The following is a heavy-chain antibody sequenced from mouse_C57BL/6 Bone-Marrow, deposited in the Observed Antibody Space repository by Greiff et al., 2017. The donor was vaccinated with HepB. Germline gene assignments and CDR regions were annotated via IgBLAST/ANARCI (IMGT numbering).Heavy chain of an antibody. CDR1: GFSLTSYG. J-gene: IGHJ4*01. Sequence: VKVEESGPGLVQPSQSLSITCTVSGFSLTSYGVHWVRQSPGKGLEWLGVIWSGGSTDYNAAFISRLSISKDNSKSQVFFKMNSLQADDTAIYYCARKPLLYYARNAMDYWGQGTSVTVSS. D-gene: IGHD2-1*01. V-gene: IGHV2-2*01. CDR3: ARKPLLYYARNAMDY. CDR2: IWSGGST.